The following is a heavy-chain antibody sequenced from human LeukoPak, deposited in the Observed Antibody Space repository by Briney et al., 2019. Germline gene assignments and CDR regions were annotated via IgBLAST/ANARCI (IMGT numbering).Heavy chain of an antibody. D-gene: IGHD5-18*01. CDR1: GYTFTSYY. CDR3: ARGVVVQLWLNYFDY. V-gene: IGHV1-46*01. Sequence: ASVKVSCKASGYTFTSYYMHWVRQAPGQGLEWMGIINPSGGSTNYAQKFRGRVTMTRDTSTSTVYMELSSLRSEDTAVYYCARGVVVQLWLNYFDYWGQGTLVTVSS. CDR2: INPSGGST. J-gene: IGHJ4*02.